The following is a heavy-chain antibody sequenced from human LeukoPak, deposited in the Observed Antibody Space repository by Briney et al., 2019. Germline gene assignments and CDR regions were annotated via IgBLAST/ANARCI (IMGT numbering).Heavy chain of an antibody. CDR3: ARGVRAAADSYYFDY. CDR2: IYYSGST. CDR1: GGSITSYY. D-gene: IGHD6-13*01. Sequence: SETLSLTCTVSGGSITSYYWSWIRQPPGKGLEWIGYIYYSGSTNYNPSLKSRVTISVDTSKNQFSLKLSSVTAADTAVYYCARGVRAAADSYYFDYWGQGTPVTVSS. J-gene: IGHJ4*02. V-gene: IGHV4-59*01.